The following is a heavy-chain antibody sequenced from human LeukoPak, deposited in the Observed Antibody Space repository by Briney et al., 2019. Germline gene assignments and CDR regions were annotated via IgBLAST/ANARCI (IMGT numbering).Heavy chain of an antibody. Sequence: ASVKVSCKASGYSFTGYYIHWVRQAPGQGLEWMERINTNSGDTNYAQSFQGRVSMTRDTSITTAYVEVSRLTSDDTAVYYCAREAFTAGHFFDFWGQGSLVTVTS. J-gene: IGHJ4*02. V-gene: IGHV1-2*02. CDR3: AREAFTAGHFFDF. CDR1: GYSFTGYY. CDR2: INTNSGDT. D-gene: IGHD6-13*01.